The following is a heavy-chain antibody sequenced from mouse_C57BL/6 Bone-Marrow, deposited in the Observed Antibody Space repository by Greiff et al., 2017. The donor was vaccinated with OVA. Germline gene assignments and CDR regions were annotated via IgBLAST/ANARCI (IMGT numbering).Heavy chain of an antibody. CDR2: IHPNSGST. D-gene: IGHD2-4*01. CDR3: ARYWDYDEAY. CDR1: GYTFTGYW. Sequence: VQLQQPGAELVKPGASVKLSCKASGYTFTGYWMHWVKQRPGQGLEWIGMIHPNSGSTNYNEKFKSKATLTVDKSSSTAYMQLSSLTSEDSAVYYCARYWDYDEAYWGQGTLVTVSA. J-gene: IGHJ3*01. V-gene: IGHV1-64*01.